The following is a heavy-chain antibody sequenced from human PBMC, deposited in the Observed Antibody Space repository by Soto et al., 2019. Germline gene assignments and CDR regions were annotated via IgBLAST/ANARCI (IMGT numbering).Heavy chain of an antibody. J-gene: IGHJ4*02. CDR1: GFTFSSYS. V-gene: IGHV3-21*01. CDR2: ISSSSSYI. CDR3: ARDQEIRGSYYVSVY. Sequence: GGSLRLSCAASGFTFSSYSMNSVRQAPGKGLEWVSSISSSSSYIYYADSVQGRFTISRDNAKNSLYLQMNSLRAEDTAVYYCARDQEIRGSYYVSVYWGQGTLVTVSS. D-gene: IGHD1-26*01.